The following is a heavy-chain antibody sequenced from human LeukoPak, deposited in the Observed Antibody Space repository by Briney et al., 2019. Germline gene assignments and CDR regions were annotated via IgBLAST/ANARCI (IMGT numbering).Heavy chain of an antibody. V-gene: IGHV1-2*02. CDR3: ARDSGDYYGSGSRFDP. CDR1: GYRFTGYY. CDR2: INPNNGGT. J-gene: IGHJ5*02. Sequence: GASVKVSCKASGYRFTGYYIHWVRQAPGQGLEWMGWINPNNGGTNYAQKFQGRVTMARDTSITTTYMELSSLRSDDTAVYYCARDSGDYYGSGSRFDPWGQGTLVTDSS. D-gene: IGHD3-10*01.